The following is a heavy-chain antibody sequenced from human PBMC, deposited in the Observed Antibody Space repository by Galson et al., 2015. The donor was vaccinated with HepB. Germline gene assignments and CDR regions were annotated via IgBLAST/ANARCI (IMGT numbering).Heavy chain of an antibody. Sequence: SLRLSCAASGFTFSSYWMHWVRQAPGKGLVWVSRINSDGSSTSYADSVKGRFTISRDNAKNTLYLQMNSLRAEDTAVYYCARVLTTVMGYYYYGMDVWGQGTTVTVSS. CDR2: INSDGSST. CDR3: ARVLTTVMGYYYYGMDV. D-gene: IGHD4-11*01. CDR1: GFTFSSYW. V-gene: IGHV3-74*01. J-gene: IGHJ6*02.